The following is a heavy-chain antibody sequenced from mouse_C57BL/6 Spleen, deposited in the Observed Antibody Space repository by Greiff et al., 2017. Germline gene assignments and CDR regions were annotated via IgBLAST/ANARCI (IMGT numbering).Heavy chain of an antibody. V-gene: IGHV1-15*01. D-gene: IGHD1-1*01. Sequence: QVQLKQSGAELVRPGASVTLSCKASGYTFTDYEMHWVKQTPVHGLEWIGAIDPETGGTAYNQKFKGKAILTADKSSSTAYMELRSLTSEDSAVYYCTLITTVVATSFDVWGTGTTVTVSS. CDR3: TLITTVVATSFDV. CDR1: GYTFTDYE. CDR2: IDPETGGT. J-gene: IGHJ1*03.